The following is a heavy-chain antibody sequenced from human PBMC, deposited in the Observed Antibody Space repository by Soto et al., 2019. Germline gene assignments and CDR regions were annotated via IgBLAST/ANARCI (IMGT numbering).Heavy chain of an antibody. CDR3: VKGSRAEFYYYYNGVDG. CDR1: GLSFNKYA. J-gene: IGHJ6*02. V-gene: IGHV3-64D*06. D-gene: IGHD2-2*01. CDR2: ISDTRGST. Sequence: GGTLRLPGTASGLSFNKYAMHWVRQAPGTGLEYVSGISDTRGSTSQADSVTGRFTISRDNSKDTLFLQMNSLIPEDTDAYYSVKGSRAEFYYYYNGVDGWGQGTTVTVSS.